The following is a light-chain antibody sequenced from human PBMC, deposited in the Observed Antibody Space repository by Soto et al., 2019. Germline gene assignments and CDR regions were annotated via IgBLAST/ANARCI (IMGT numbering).Light chain of an antibody. Sequence: QSALTQPASVSGSPGQSITISCTGTSIDIGTYNYVSWYQQHPGKAPKLIIYEVSNRPSGVSTRFSGSKSGNTASLTISGLQAEDEADYYCSSYTSSTNYVFGTGTKLTVL. V-gene: IGLV2-14*01. CDR2: EVS. J-gene: IGLJ1*01. CDR3: SSYTSSTNYV. CDR1: SIDIGTYNY.